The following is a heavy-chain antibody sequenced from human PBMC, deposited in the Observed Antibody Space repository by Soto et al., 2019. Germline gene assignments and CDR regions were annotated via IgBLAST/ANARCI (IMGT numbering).Heavy chain of an antibody. V-gene: IGHV4-39*01. D-gene: IGHD4-17*01. CDR2: IYYSGST. CDR1: GGSISSSSYY. Sequence: QLQLQESGPGLVKPSETLSLTCTVSGGSISSSSYYWGWIRQPPGKGLEWIGSIYYSGSTYYNPSLKSRVTISVDTSKNQFSLKLSSVTAADTAVYYCASPYGGGAFDIWGQGTMVTVSS. CDR3: ASPYGGGAFDI. J-gene: IGHJ3*02.